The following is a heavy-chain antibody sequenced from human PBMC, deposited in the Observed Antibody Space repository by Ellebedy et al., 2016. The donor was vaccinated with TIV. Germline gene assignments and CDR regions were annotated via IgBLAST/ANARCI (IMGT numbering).Heavy chain of an antibody. Sequence: GGSLRLXXAASGFTFSSYGMHWVRQAPGKGLEWVAVIWSDGTTKYYSDSVTGRFTISRDNSKNTLYLQMNSLRAEDTAVYYCAREIIYGGYYFDYWGQGTLVTVSS. D-gene: IGHD4-23*01. J-gene: IGHJ4*02. V-gene: IGHV3-33*01. CDR3: AREIIYGGYYFDY. CDR2: IWSDGTTK. CDR1: GFTFSSYG.